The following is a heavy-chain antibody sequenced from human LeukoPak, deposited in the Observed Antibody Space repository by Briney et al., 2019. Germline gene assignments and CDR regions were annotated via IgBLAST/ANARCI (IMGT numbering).Heavy chain of an antibody. Sequence: GGSRTLAWVPDGSIFVSYPMGWVRQPPAGGRGWVGSMKGGGEAFYADSVKGRFTLSRDLSRNTVFLQLNNLRVEDTAIYYCARASWVSNADAVSWGQGTLVTVSS. J-gene: IGHJ4*02. D-gene: IGHD1-1*01. CDR3: ARASWVSNADAVS. V-gene: IGHV3-23*01. CDR2: MKGGGEA. CDR1: GSIFVSYP.